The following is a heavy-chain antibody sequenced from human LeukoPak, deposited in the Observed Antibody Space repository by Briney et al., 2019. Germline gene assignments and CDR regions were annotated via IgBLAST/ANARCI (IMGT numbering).Heavy chain of an antibody. V-gene: IGHV4-59*11. CDR1: GVSIRRHY. D-gene: IGHD3-3*01. Sequence: SETLSLTCTVSGVSIRRHYWSWIRQPPGKGLEWIGYIYSDGDTNYNPSLKSRVTISVDTSKNQFSLKLSSVTAADTAVYYCARGDGVVISLPMDVWGKGTTVTVSS. J-gene: IGHJ6*03. CDR2: IYSDGDT. CDR3: ARGDGVVISLPMDV.